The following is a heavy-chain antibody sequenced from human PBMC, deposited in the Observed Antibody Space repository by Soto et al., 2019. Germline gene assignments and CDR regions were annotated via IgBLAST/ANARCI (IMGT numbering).Heavy chain of an antibody. D-gene: IGHD1-26*01. Sequence: GGSLRLSCAVSGFIFSRYSMNWVRQAPGKRLEWVSSIGTSGSYIYDTDSVKGRFTISRDNTKDSLYLQMNSLRAEDTAIYYCARGSAFIGLDYWGQGTPVTVSS. V-gene: IGHV3-21*01. CDR1: GFIFSRYS. J-gene: IGHJ4*02. CDR2: IGTSGSYI. CDR3: ARGSAFIGLDY.